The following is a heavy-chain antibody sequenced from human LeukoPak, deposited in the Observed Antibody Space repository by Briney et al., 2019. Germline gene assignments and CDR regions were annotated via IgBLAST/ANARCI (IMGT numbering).Heavy chain of an antibody. J-gene: IGHJ4*02. CDR2: IRPDGRET. CDR1: GFTFTNHW. D-gene: IGHD3-10*01. Sequence: GGSLRLSCAASGFTFTNHWMHWVRQAPGKGLVWVSRIRPDGRETNHADSVKGRFTISRDNAKNSLYLQMNSLRAEDTAVYYCARDLDQGYYSSGSYRDYWGQGTLVTVSS. V-gene: IGHV3-74*01. CDR3: ARDLDQGYYSSGSYRDY.